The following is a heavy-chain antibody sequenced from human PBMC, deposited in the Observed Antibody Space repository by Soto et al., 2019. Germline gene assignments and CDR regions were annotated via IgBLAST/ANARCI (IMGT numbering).Heavy chain of an antibody. J-gene: IGHJ6*03. CDR1: GFTFSSYS. CDR3: ARDPRVATTRTTYYYYYYMDV. D-gene: IGHD5-12*01. V-gene: IGHV3-21*01. CDR2: ISSSSSYI. Sequence: GGSLRLSCAASGFTFSSYSMNWVRQAPGKGLEWVSSISSSSSYIYYADSVKGRFTISRDNAKNSLYLQMNSLRAEDTAVYYCARDPRVATTRTTYYYYYYMDVWGKGTTVTVSS.